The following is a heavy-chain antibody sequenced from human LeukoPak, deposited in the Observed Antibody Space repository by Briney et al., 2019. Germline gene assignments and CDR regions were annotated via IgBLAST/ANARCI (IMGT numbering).Heavy chain of an antibody. Sequence: ASVKVSCKASGYTFTGYYLHWVRQAPGQGLEWMGWINPNSGGTNYAQKFQGRVAMTRDTSINTAYMELSSLRSDDTAVYYCARDYSSVPVDIAVILVVIPLFYHWGQGTLVTVSS. D-gene: IGHD3-22*01. CDR1: GYTFTGYY. CDR2: INPNSGGT. CDR3: ARDYSSVPVDIAVILVVIPLFYH. V-gene: IGHV1-2*02. J-gene: IGHJ4*02.